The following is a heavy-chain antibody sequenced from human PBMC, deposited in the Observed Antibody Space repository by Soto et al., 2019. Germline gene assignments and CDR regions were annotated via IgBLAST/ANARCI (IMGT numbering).Heavy chain of an antibody. V-gene: IGHV3-74*01. CDR2: INSDGSST. CDR1: GFTFSSYW. D-gene: IGHD3-22*01. CDR3: WSYYDSSGYNLDYFDY. Sequence: EVQLVESGGGLVQPGGSLRLSCAASGFTFSSYWMHWVRQAPGKGLVWVSRINSDGSSTSYADSVKGRFTISRDNDKNTLYLQMNSLRAGETAVYYCWSYYDSSGYNLDYFDYWGQGTLVTLSS. J-gene: IGHJ4*02.